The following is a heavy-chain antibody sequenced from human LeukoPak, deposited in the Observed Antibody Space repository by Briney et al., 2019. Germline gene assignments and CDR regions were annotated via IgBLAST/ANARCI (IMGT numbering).Heavy chain of an antibody. Sequence: GGSLRLSCAASGFTFSSYAMSWVRQAPGKGLELVSGISGSGDNKYYADSVKGRFTISIDNSKNTLYVQVNSLGTEDTAAYYCAKGSYYDSSGSFYFDYWGQGTLVTVSS. CDR2: ISGSGDNK. D-gene: IGHD3-22*01. V-gene: IGHV3-23*01. CDR3: AKGSYYDSSGSFYFDY. J-gene: IGHJ4*02. CDR1: GFTFSSYA.